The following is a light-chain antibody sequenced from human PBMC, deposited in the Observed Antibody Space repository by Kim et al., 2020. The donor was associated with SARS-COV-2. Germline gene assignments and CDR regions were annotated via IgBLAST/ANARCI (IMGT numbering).Light chain of an antibody. J-gene: IGLJ3*02. CDR2: DVS. CDR1: RSDVGGYNY. Sequence: QSITFSCTGTRSDVGGYNYVSWYQQHPGKAPKLMIYDVSKRPSGVSNRFSGSKSGNTASLTISGLQAEDEADYYCSSYTSSSTLFGGGTQLTVL. V-gene: IGLV2-14*04. CDR3: SSYTSSSTL.